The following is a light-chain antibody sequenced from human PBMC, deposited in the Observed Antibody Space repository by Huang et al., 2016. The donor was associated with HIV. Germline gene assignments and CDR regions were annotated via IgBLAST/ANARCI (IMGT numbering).Light chain of an antibody. CDR3: MQGLQTWT. CDR2: LGS. V-gene: IGKV2-28*01. J-gene: IGKJ1*01. CDR1: QSLLHSNGHIY. Sequence: DIVMVQSPASLSVTPGEAASITCRSSQSLLHSNGHIYLDWYWQKPGQSPQLLIYLGSIRASGVPDRFSGSGSGTDFTLRINRVEAGDVGIYYCMQGLQTWTFGQGTKVEI.